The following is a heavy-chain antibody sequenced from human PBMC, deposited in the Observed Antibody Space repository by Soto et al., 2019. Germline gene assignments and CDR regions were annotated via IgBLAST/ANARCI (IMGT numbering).Heavy chain of an antibody. V-gene: IGHV4-4*02. J-gene: IGHJ4*02. Sequence: QVQLQESGPGLVKPSGTLSLTCAVSSGSISSDNWWIWVRQPPGEGLEYIGEIYHSVSNHYNPSLNSRVTISVDKSKEQFSLKLISVTAAGTAVYYCATSKSKTFQYWGQGTLVTVSS. CDR2: IYHSVSN. CDR3: ATSKSKTFQY. CDR1: SGSISSDNW.